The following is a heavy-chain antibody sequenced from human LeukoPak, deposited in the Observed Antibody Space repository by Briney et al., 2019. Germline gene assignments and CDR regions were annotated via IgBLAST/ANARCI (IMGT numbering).Heavy chain of an antibody. J-gene: IGHJ2*01. CDR3: AREDYNDSGWYFDL. D-gene: IGHD4-17*01. CDR1: GFTFXXXX. CDR2: XXNXGXXT. V-gene: IGHV3-74*01. Sequence: GGSLRLXXAASGFTFXXXXXXXXXQXPGXXXXXXXXXXNXGXXTTYAXSVXXRXTXXXXNAKKTLYLQXNSLRAEDPAVYFCAREDYNDSGWYFDLWGRGTLVTVSS.